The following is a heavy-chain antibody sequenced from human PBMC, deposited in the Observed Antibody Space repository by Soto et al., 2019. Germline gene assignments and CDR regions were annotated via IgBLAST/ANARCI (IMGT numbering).Heavy chain of an antibody. CDR3: ARGGIVAVPAALSSYHDYTNYRFDS. D-gene: IGHD2-2*01. CDR2: IIPMFAAS. Sequence: QVQLAQSGAEVRKPGSSVKVSCGASGGSFSDFAFSWVRQAPGQGLEWMGGIIPMFAASKYAQRFQDRVTITADESTNTVYLALSSLTSDDTATHYCARGGIVAVPAALSSYHDYTNYRFDSWGQGTLVTVSS. CDR1: GGSFSDFA. V-gene: IGHV1-69*01. J-gene: IGHJ4*02.